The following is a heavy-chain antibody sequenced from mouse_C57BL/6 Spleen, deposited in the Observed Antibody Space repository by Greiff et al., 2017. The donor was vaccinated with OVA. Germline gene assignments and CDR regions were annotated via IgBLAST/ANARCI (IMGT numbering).Heavy chain of an antibody. V-gene: IGHV5-16*01. CDR3: ARLNYYYDY. CDR2: INYDGSST. J-gene: IGHJ2*01. CDR1: GFTFSDYY. D-gene: IGHD1-1*01. Sequence: EVKLMESEGGLVQPGSSMELSCTASGFTFSDYYMAWVRQVPEKGLEWVANINYDGSSTYYLDSLKSRFIISRDNAKNILYLQMSSLKSEDTATYYCARLNYYYDYWGQGTTLTVSS.